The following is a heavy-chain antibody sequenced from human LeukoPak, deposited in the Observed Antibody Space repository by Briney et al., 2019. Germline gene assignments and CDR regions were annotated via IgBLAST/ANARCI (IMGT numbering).Heavy chain of an antibody. D-gene: IGHD3-22*01. V-gene: IGHV3-30*18. CDR1: GFTFSSYW. J-gene: IGHJ4*02. Sequence: GGSLRLSCAASGFTFSSYWMHWVRQAPGKGLEWVAVISYDGSNKFYIESVKGRFTISRDNSKNTLYLQMNSLSAEDTAVYYCAKVHLTYYYDSSGYGFQDQWGQGALVTVSS. CDR3: AKVHLTYYYDSSGYGFQDQ. CDR2: ISYDGSNK.